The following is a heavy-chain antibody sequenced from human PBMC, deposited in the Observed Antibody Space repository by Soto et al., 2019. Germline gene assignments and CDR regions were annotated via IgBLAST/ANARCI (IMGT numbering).Heavy chain of an antibody. CDR2: ISGSGGST. CDR3: AKRGRTGVARDVFAV. V-gene: IGHV3-23*01. CDR1: GFTFSSYP. D-gene: IGHD2-15*01. J-gene: IGHJ3*01. Sequence: PGGSLRLSCAASGFTFSSYPMSWVRQAPGKGLEWVAFISGSGGSTYYADSVKGRFAISRDNSKNTMFLQMNNLRVEDTALYYCAKRGRTGVARDVFAVWGQGTLVTVSS.